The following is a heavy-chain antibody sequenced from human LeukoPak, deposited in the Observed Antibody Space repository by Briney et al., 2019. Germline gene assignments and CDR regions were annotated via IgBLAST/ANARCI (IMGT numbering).Heavy chain of an antibody. CDR3: ARDPRIAMAGKYFDY. CDR2: INPNSGGT. Sequence: ASVKVSCKTSGYTFTGYYMHWVRQAPGQGLEWMGRINPNSGGTNYPQKFQGRVTMTRDTSISTVYMELSRLRFDDMAVYYCARDPRIAMAGKYFDYWGQGTLVTVSS. D-gene: IGHD6-19*01. J-gene: IGHJ4*02. CDR1: GYTFTGYY. V-gene: IGHV1-2*06.